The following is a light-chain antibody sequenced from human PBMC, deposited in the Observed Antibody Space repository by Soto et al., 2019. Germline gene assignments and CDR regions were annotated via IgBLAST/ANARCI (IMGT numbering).Light chain of an antibody. CDR1: SSDVGYYNY. V-gene: IGLV2-14*03. Sequence: QSVLTQPASVSGSPGQSITISCTGTSSDVGYYNYVSWYQQHPGKVPKLMIYDVRYRPSGVSDRFSGSKSGNTASLTLSGLQAEDEADYYCSSYTSTSILVFGTGTKLTVL. CDR2: DVR. CDR3: SSYTSTSILV. J-gene: IGLJ1*01.